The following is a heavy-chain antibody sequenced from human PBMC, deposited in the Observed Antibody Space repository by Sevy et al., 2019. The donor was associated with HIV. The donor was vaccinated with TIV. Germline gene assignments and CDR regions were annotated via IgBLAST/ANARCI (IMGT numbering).Heavy chain of an antibody. CDR2: VKSKVDGGTT. J-gene: IGHJ6*02. V-gene: IGHV3-15*01. CDR1: GFTFSNAW. D-gene: IGHD1-26*01. CDR3: TTRGREADPGGIYYNGMDV. Sequence: GGSLRLSCRASGFTFSNAWMSWVRLAPVKGLEWVGRVKSKVDGGTTDYATPVKGRFTILRDDSKNTLYLQMNSLKTEDTAVYYCTTRGREADPGGIYYNGMDVWGQGTTVTVSS.